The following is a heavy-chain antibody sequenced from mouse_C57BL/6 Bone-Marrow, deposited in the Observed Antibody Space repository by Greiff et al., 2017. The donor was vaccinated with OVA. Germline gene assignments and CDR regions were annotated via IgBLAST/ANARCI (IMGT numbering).Heavy chain of an antibody. V-gene: IGHV1-26*01. CDR1: GYTFTDYY. CDR2: INPDNGGT. D-gene: IGHD2-4*01. Sequence: EVQLQQSGPELVKPGASVKISCKASGYTFTDYYMNWVKQSHGKSLEWIGDINPDNGGTSYNQKFKGKATLTVDKSSSTAYMELRSLTSEDSAVYYCARHYDYDVRYFDVWGTGTTVTVSS. CDR3: ARHYDYDVRYFDV. J-gene: IGHJ1*03.